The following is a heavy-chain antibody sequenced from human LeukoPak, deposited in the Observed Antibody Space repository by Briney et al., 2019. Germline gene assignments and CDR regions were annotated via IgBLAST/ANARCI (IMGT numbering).Heavy chain of an antibody. V-gene: IGHV3-74*01. D-gene: IGHD1-26*01. Sequence: GGSLRLSCVASGFTFSSYWMHWVRQAPGKGLVWVSRINTDGSSTTYADSVKGRFTISRDNAKNTLSLQMNSLRAEDTAVYYCGRARVGATVVSPAVGFWGQGTLVTVSS. CDR1: GFTFSSYW. CDR2: INTDGSST. CDR3: GRARVGATVVSPAVGF. J-gene: IGHJ4*02.